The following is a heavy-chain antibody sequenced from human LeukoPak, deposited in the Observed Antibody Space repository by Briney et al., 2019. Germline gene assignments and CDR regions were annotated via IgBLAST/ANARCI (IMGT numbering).Heavy chain of an antibody. D-gene: IGHD6-13*01. V-gene: IGHV3-23*01. Sequence: GGSLRLSCAASGFTFSSYAVSWVRQAPGKGLEWVSAISGSGGSTYYADSVKGRFTISRDNSKNTPYLQMNSMRDEDTAVYYCAKAGRWAAAAGNYFDYWGQGNLVTVSS. J-gene: IGHJ4*02. CDR2: ISGSGGST. CDR1: GFTFSSYA. CDR3: AKAGRWAAAAGNYFDY.